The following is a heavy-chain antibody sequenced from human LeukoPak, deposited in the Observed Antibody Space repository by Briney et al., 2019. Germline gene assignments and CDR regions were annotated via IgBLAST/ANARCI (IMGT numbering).Heavy chain of an antibody. D-gene: IGHD3-16*02. CDR2: ISAYNGNT. V-gene: IGHV1-18*01. Sequence: GASVKVSCKASGYTFTSYGISWVRQAPRQGLEWMGWISAYNGNTNYAQKLQGRVTMTTDTSTSTAYMELRSLRSDDTAVYYCARDRVYDYVWGSYRPLDYWGQGTLVTVSS. J-gene: IGHJ4*02. CDR3: ARDRVYDYVWGSYRPLDY. CDR1: GYTFTSYG.